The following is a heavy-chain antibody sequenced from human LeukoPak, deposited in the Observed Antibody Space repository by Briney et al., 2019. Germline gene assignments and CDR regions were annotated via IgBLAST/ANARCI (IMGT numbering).Heavy chain of an antibody. D-gene: IGHD3-22*01. Sequence: ASVKVSCKVSGYTLTELSMHWVRQVPGKGLEWMGGFDPEDGETLYAQKFQGRVTMTEDTSTDTAYMELSSLRSEDTAVYYCARDPFGYDSSGYPFDYWGQGTLVTVSS. CDR3: ARDPFGYDSSGYPFDY. CDR1: GYTLTELS. V-gene: IGHV1-24*01. J-gene: IGHJ4*02. CDR2: FDPEDGET.